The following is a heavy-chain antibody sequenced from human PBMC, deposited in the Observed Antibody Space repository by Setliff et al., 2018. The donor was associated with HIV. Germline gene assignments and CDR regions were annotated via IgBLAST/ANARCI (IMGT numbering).Heavy chain of an antibody. V-gene: IGHV1-2*02. CDR2: VNPNRGGT. D-gene: IGHD3-10*01. CDR1: GYTFTQYY. Sequence: GASVKVSCKASGYTFTQYYIHWVRQAPGQGLQWMGWVNPNRGGTNSAQEFQGRVTMTRDTSISTAYMELSWLKPDDPAVYSCARTTPGIGPRRVCFDPWGQGTLVTVPS. CDR3: ARTTPGIGPRRVCFDP. J-gene: IGHJ5*02.